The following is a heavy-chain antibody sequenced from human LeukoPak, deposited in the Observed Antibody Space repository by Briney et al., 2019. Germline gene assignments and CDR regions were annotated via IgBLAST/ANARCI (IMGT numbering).Heavy chain of an antibody. D-gene: IGHD5-18*01. CDR1: EFTFTDYY. V-gene: IGHV3-11*04. J-gene: IGHJ4*02. CDR3: ARDRRHSHSGFDY. CDR2: ISISGTTI. Sequence: GGSLRLSCAASEFTFTDYYMSWIRQAPGKGLEWLSYISISGTTIYYADSVKGRFTISRDNAKHSLFLQMNSLRAEDTAVYYCARDRRHSHSGFDYWGQGTLVTVSS.